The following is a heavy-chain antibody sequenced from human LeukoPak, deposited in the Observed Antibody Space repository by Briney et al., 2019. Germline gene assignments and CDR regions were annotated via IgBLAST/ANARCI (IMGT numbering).Heavy chain of an antibody. J-gene: IGHJ4*02. CDR1: GFIFSNYW. CDR2: IKLDGSDK. CDR3: ARGGGAIDY. V-gene: IGHV3-7*01. D-gene: IGHD4/OR15-4a*01. Sequence: GGSLRLSCVASGFIFSNYWMSWVRQAPGKGLEWVANIKLDGSDKYYVDSVKGRFTISRDNAENSLYVQLNSLRAKDTAVYYCARGGGAIDYWGQGTLVTVSS.